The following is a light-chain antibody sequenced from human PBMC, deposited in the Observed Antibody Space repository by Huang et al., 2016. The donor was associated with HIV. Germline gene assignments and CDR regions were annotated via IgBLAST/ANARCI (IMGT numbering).Light chain of an antibody. CDR1: HDISTF. Sequence: DIEMTQSPPSLSASIGDRVTLTCRASHDISTFLAWYQQKPGSPPKLLIYGASIVQSGVPSRFSGSGSGTDFTLTINSLQPEDVANYYCQKYDSAPRMFGQGTKVEVK. V-gene: IGKV1-27*01. CDR3: QKYDSAPRM. J-gene: IGKJ1*01. CDR2: GAS.